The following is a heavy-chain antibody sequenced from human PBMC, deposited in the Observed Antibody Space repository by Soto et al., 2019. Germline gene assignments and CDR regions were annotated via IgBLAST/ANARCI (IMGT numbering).Heavy chain of an antibody. Sequence: FVPRSHRCPAAEASIGGCRNYLGRLRQPPGKGLEWIGSIYYSGSTSYNPSLKSRVTISVDTSKNQFSLKLSSVTAADPAVYYCAKSRWGPSLDYRGQGTPVQVSS. CDR2: IYYSGST. D-gene: IGHD1-26*01. CDR3: AKSRWGPSLDY. J-gene: IGHJ4*02. CDR1: EASIGGCRNY. V-gene: IGHV4-39*01.